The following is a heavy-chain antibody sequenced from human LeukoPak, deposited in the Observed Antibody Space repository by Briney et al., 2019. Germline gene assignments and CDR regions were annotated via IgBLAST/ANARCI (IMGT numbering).Heavy chain of an antibody. V-gene: IGHV4-59*01. Sequence: SETLSLTCTVSGGSISSYYWSCIRQPPGKGLECIGYIYYNGSTNYNPSPKSRVTISVDTSKNQSSLRLSSVTAADTAVYYCARVNCSSTSCYRHYYYYGMDVWGQGTTVTVSS. CDR2: IYYNGST. D-gene: IGHD2-2*01. CDR3: ARVNCSSTSCYRHYYYYGMDV. CDR1: GGSISSYY. J-gene: IGHJ6*02.